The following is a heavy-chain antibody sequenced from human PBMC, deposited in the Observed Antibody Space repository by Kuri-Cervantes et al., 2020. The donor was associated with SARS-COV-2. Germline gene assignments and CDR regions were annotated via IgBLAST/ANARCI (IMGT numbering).Heavy chain of an antibody. D-gene: IGHD2-2*01. CDR3: AKGGYCSSTSCSPRWFDP. CDR2: ISSSSSYI. J-gene: IGHJ5*02. Sequence: GESLKISCAASGFTFSSYSMNWVRQAPGKGLEWVSAISSSSSYIYYADSVKGRFTISSDNAKNSLYLQMNSMRAEDTAVYYCAKGGYCSSTSCSPRWFDPWGQGTLVTVSS. CDR1: GFTFSSYS. V-gene: IGHV3-21*01.